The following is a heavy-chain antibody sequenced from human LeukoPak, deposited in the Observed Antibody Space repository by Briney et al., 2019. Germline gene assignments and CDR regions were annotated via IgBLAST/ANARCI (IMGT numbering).Heavy chain of an antibody. CDR2: ISSSSSYI. Sequence: GGSLRLSCAASGFTFSSDSMNWVRQAPGKGLEWVSSISSSSSYIYYADSVKGRFTISRDNAKNSLYLQMNSLRAEDTAVYYCARDGVYGKFDPWGQGTLVTVSS. J-gene: IGHJ5*02. V-gene: IGHV3-21*01. CDR3: ARDGVYGKFDP. CDR1: GFTFSSDS. D-gene: IGHD2-8*01.